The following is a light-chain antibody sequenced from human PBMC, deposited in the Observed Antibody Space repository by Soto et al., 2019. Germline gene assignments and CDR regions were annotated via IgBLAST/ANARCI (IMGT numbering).Light chain of an antibody. V-gene: IGKV3-15*01. CDR3: LQYDTWPPGT. CDR2: DAS. Sequence: IFMTQSPATLSVSPGGRATLSCRASEDVSSKLAWYQQKPGLPPRLVIYDASTRATGIPGRFSGSGSGKDFTLTISGLQSEDFAIYYCLQYDTWPPGTFGQGTQVEI. J-gene: IGKJ1*01. CDR1: EDVSSK.